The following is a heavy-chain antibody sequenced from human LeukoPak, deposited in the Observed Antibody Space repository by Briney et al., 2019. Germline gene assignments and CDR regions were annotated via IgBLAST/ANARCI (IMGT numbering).Heavy chain of an antibody. D-gene: IGHD2-15*01. CDR1: GFTFSYFA. V-gene: IGHV3-23*01. Sequence: GGSLRLSCGTSGFTFSYFAMSWVRQAPGKGLEWVSAICGDEGTTYYADSVKGRFTISRDISKKTLYLQMISLRADDTAVYYCAKDRVQEVVVAATYFDYWGQGTLVTVSS. CDR3: AKDRVQEVVVAATYFDY. J-gene: IGHJ4*02. CDR2: ICGDEGTT.